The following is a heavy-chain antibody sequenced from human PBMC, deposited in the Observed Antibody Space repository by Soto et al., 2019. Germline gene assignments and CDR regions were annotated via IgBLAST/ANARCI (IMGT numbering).Heavy chain of an antibody. V-gene: IGHV4-34*01. CDR3: AGGIAAAGTAGFDY. Sequence: SETLSLTCAVYGGSFSGYYWSWIRQPPGKGLEWIGEINHSGSTNYNPSLKSRVTISVDTSKNQFSLKLSSVTAADTAVYYCAGGIAAAGTAGFDYWGQGTLVTVSS. CDR1: GGSFSGYY. CDR2: INHSGST. D-gene: IGHD6-13*01. J-gene: IGHJ4*02.